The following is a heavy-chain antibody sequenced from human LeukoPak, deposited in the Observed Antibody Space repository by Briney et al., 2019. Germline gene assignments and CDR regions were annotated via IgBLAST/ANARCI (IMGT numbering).Heavy chain of an antibody. J-gene: IGHJ4*02. D-gene: IGHD3-22*01. CDR2: ISAYSGNT. CDR3: ARDLWYSYYYDSSGYIDY. CDR1: GYTFTSYG. V-gene: IGHV1-18*01. Sequence: ASVKVSCKASGYTFTSYGISWVRQAPGQGLEWMGWISAYSGNTNYAQKLQGRVTMTTDTSTSTAYVELRSLRSDDTAVYYCARDLWYSYYYDSSGYIDYWGQGTLVTVSS.